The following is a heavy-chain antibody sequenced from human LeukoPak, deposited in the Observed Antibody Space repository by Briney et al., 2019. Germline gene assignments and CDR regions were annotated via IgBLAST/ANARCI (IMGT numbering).Heavy chain of an antibody. J-gene: IGHJ4*02. V-gene: IGHV4-39*07. D-gene: IGHD1-26*01. CDR1: HGSISSSSFY. CDR3: SRESGAFCPFGY. CDR2: MYYKGTT. Sequence: PSETLSLTCTVSHGSISSSSFYWGWIRQPPGKGLEWIGSMYYKGTTYYNPSLKSRVTMSLDKSKNLLSLNLTSVTAADTAVYYCSRESGAFCPFGYWGQGTLVTVSS.